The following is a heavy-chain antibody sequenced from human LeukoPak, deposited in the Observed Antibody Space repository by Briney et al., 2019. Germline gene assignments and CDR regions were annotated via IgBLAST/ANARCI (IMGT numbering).Heavy chain of an antibody. CDR2: IKQDGSVK. J-gene: IGHJ4*02. CDR1: GFMFDNYW. CDR3: ARIGYSSSSFDY. D-gene: IGHD6-6*01. Sequence: PGGSLRLSCAALGFMFDNYWMSWVRQAPGKGLEWVANIKQDGSVKYYVDSVKGRFTISRDNARNSQYLQMNSLRPEDTAVYYCARIGYSSSSFDYWGQGTLVTVSS. V-gene: IGHV3-7*01.